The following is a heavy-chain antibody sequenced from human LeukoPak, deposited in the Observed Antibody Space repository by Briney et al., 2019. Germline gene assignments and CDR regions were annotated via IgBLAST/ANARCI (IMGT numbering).Heavy chain of an antibody. CDR1: GYTLTELS. V-gene: IGHV1-24*01. CDR3: ATVNPYDSSGYLPES. CDR2: FDPEDGET. J-gene: IGHJ4*02. D-gene: IGHD3-22*01. Sequence: WASVKVSXKVSGYTLTELSMHWVRQAPGKGLEGMGGFDPEDGETIYAQKFQGRVTMTEDTSTDTAYMELSSLRSEDTAVYYCATVNPYDSSGYLPESWGQGTLVTVSS.